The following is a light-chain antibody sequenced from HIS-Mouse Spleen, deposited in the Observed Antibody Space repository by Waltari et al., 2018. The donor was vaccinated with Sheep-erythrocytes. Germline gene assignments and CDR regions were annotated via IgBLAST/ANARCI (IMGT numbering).Light chain of an antibody. V-gene: IGLV3-1*01. CDR1: TLGDKY. Sequence: SYELTQPPSVSVSPGQTASIPCSGDTLGDKYACWYQQKPGQSPVLVIYQDSKRPSGIPERFSGSNSGNTATLTISGTQAMDEADYYCQAWDSSKGVFGTGTKVTVL. J-gene: IGLJ1*01. CDR3: QAWDSSKGV. CDR2: QDS.